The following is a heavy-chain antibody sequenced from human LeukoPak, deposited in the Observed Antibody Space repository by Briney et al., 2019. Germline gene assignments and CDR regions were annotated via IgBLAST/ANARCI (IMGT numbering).Heavy chain of an antibody. D-gene: IGHD3-22*01. J-gene: IGHJ5*02. CDR3: AGYYYDSSRGFDL. CDR1: GLKFDDYA. CDR2: INWNGAWT. Sequence: GGSLRLSGAASGLKFDDYAMSGVRQAPGKGLEWVCDINWNGAWTGYADSVKGRFTISRDNAKNSLYLQMNSLRAEDTALYYCAGYYYDSSRGFDLWGQGTLVTVSA. V-gene: IGHV3-20*04.